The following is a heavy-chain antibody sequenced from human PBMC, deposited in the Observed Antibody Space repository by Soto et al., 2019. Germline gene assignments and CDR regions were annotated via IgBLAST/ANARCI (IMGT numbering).Heavy chain of an antibody. J-gene: IGHJ2*01. CDR2: IWYDGSNK. CDR1: GFSFSSYW. V-gene: IGHV3-33*01. CDR3: ARVKHYYDSSGYYSHWYFDL. Sequence: CLTLSCAASGFSFSSYWMHWVRQAPAKGLEWVAVIWYDGSNKYYADSVKGRFTISRDNSKNTLYLQMNSLRAEDTAVYYCARVKHYYDSSGYYSHWYFDLWGRGTLVTVSS. D-gene: IGHD3-22*01.